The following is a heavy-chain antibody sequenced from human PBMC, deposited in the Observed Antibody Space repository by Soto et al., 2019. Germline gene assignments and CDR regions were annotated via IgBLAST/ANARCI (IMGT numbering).Heavy chain of an antibody. Sequence: SETLSLTCTVSGGSISSYYWSWIRHPAGKGLEWIGRIYTSGSTNYNPSLKSRVTMSVDTSKNQFSLKLSSVTAADTAVYYCARVVYSNYWTPNWFDPWGQGTLVTSPQ. J-gene: IGHJ5*02. D-gene: IGHD4-4*01. V-gene: IGHV4-4*07. CDR2: IYTSGST. CDR1: GGSISSYY. CDR3: ARVVYSNYWTPNWFDP.